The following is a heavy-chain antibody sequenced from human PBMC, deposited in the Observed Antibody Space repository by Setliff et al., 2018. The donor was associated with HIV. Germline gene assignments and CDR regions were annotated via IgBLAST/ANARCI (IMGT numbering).Heavy chain of an antibody. CDR2: ISSSSSYT. V-gene: IGHV3-21*04. CDR1: GFTFSSYS. Sequence: GGSLRLSCAASGFTFSSYSMNWVRQAPGKGLEWVSYISSSSSYTHYADSVKGRFTISRDNVKNSLYLQMNSLRAEDTALYYCARRGSSYYYYGMDVWGQGTTVTVSS. D-gene: IGHD2-15*01. J-gene: IGHJ6*02. CDR3: ARRGSSYYYYGMDV.